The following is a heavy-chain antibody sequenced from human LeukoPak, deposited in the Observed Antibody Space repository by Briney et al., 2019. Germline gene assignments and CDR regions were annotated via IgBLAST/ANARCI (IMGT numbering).Heavy chain of an antibody. Sequence: SETLSLTCTVWVHSITQLHWMCLRRPPGKGLEWIGYIYYSGSTNYNPSLKSRVTISVDTSKNQFSLKLSSVTAADTAVYSCARLFTPPGWFDPWGQGTLVTVSS. CDR3: ARLFTPPGWFDP. CDR1: VHSITQLH. CDR2: IYYSGST. J-gene: IGHJ5*02. D-gene: IGHD2-21*01. V-gene: IGHV4-59*08.